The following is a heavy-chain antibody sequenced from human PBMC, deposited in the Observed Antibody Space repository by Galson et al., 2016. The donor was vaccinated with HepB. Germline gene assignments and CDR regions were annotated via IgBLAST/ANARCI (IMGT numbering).Heavy chain of an antibody. CDR3: ARKGSNNWFFDY. V-gene: IGHV4-4*07. Sequence: SETLSLTCTVSGGPISNFYWGWIRQPAGKGLEWIGLISSIGNTNYNPSLSGRVTMSRDTSKNQFSLNVLSMTAADTAMYYCARKGSNNWFFDYWGQGALVTVSS. J-gene: IGHJ4*02. CDR2: ISSIGNT. CDR1: GGPISNFY. D-gene: IGHD5-24*01.